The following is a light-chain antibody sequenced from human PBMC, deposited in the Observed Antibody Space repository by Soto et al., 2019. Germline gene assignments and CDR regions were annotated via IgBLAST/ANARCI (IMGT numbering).Light chain of an antibody. CDR1: NIGSKS. Sequence: SYELTQPPSVSVAPGKTARITCGGNNIGSKSVHWYQQKPGQAPVLVIYYDSDRPSGIPERFSGSNAGNTATLTISRVEAGDEAYYYCQVWDSSSDHCVFGGGTKLTVL. CDR2: YDS. J-gene: IGLJ3*02. V-gene: IGLV3-21*04. CDR3: QVWDSSSDHCV.